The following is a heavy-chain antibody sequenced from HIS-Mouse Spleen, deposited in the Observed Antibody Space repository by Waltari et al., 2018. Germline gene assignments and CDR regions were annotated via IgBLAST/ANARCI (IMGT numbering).Heavy chain of an antibody. V-gene: IGHV4-39*07. D-gene: IGHD6-13*01. CDR2: IYYSGST. CDR1: GGSLSSWSDY. J-gene: IGHJ2*01. CDR3: AREIPYSSSWYDWYFDL. Sequence: QLQLQESGPGLVKPSETLSLTCTVSGGSLSSWSDYWGWIRQPPGKGLEWIGGIYYSGSTYYNPSLKSRVTISVDTSKNQFSLKLSSVTAADTAVYYCAREIPYSSSWYDWYFDLWGRGTLVTVSS.